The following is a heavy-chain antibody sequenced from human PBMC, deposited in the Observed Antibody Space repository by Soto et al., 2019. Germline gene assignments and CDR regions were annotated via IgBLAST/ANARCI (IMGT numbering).Heavy chain of an antibody. CDR2: MNPNSGNT. D-gene: IGHD2-2*02. CDR3: ARGGDCSSTSCYKGGNWFDP. Sequence: ASVKVSCKASGYTFTSYDINWVRQATGQGLEWMGWMNPNSGNTGYAQKFQGRVTMTRNTSISTAYMELSSLRSEDTAVYYCARGGDCSSTSCYKGGNWFDPWGQGTLVTVSS. CDR1: GYTFTSYD. J-gene: IGHJ5*02. V-gene: IGHV1-8*01.